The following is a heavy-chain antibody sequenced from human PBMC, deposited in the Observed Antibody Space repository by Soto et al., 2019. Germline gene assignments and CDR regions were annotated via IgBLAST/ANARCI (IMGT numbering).Heavy chain of an antibody. CDR1: DYTFTSYD. J-gene: IGHJ4*02. CDR3: AREGQTEYSFDY. CDR2: ISAYSGNT. Sequence: QVQLVQSGAEVKKPGASVKVSCKAPDYTFTSYDISRVRQAPGRGLVGMDWISAYSGNTNYALKFQGRVTTTTDASTSTAYMEQRSLRTDDTAVDYCAREGQTEYSFDYWGRGTLVTVSS. V-gene: IGHV1-18*01.